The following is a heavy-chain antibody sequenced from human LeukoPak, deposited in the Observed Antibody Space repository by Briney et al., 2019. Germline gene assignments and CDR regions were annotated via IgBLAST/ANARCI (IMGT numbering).Heavy chain of an antibody. Sequence: ASVKVSCKASGYTFTGYYMHWVRQAPGQGLEWMGWINPNSGGTNYAQKFQGRVTMTRDTSISTAYMELSRLRSDDTAVYYCATGGKIGAYYDSSGYYAPYHYWGQGTLVTVSS. D-gene: IGHD3-22*01. CDR3: ATGGKIGAYYDSSGYYAPYHY. V-gene: IGHV1-2*02. CDR2: INPNSGGT. CDR1: GYTFTGYY. J-gene: IGHJ4*02.